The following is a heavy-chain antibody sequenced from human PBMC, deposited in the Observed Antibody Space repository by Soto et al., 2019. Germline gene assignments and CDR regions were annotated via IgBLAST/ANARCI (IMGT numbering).Heavy chain of an antibody. CDR3: ARGALGYCATTSCYGFDH. V-gene: IGHV4-39*01. Sequence: SETLSLTCSVSGGSISSGNYYWDWIRQPPGEGLEWIGSRYYSGSIYYNPSLKSRVTISVDTAKNQFSLKLSSVTAADTAVYYCARGALGYCATTSCYGFDHWGQGTLVPVSS. CDR1: GGSISSGNYY. J-gene: IGHJ4*02. D-gene: IGHD2-2*01. CDR2: RYYSGSI.